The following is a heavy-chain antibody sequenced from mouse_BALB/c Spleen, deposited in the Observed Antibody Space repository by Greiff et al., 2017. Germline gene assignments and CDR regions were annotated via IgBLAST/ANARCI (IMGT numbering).Heavy chain of an antibody. CDR3: TRDGGYDGYWYFDV. Sequence: EVKLMESGGGLVKPGGSLKLSCAASGFTFSSYTMSWVRQTPEKRLEWVATISSGGSYTYYPDSVKGRFTISRDNAKNTLYLQMSSLKSEDTAMYYCTRDGGYDGYWYFDVWGAGTTVTVSS. CDR1: GFTFSSYT. J-gene: IGHJ1*01. D-gene: IGHD2-14*01. CDR2: ISSGGSYT. V-gene: IGHV5-6-4*01.